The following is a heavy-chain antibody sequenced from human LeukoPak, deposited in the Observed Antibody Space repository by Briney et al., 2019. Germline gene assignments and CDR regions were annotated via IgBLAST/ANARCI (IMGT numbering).Heavy chain of an antibody. D-gene: IGHD6-13*01. CDR3: ARDPRGYSSSWYYDDY. Sequence: PGGPLTLSCEASRVTFSSYNMNGLPQAPGKGLEGVSSISSSSTYIYYADSAKGRFTISRDTAKNSLYLQMSSLRAEDTAVYYCARDPRGYSSSWYYDDYWGQGTLVTVSS. CDR1: RVTFSSYN. V-gene: IGHV3-21*01. CDR2: ISSSSTYI. J-gene: IGHJ4*02.